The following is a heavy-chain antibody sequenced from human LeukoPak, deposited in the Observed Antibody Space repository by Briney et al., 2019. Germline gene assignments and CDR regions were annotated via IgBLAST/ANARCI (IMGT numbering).Heavy chain of an antibody. Sequence: SETLSLTCTVSGGSISSYYWSWIRQPAGKGLEWIGRIYTSGSTNYNPSLKSRVTMTVDTSKNQFSLKLTSVTAADTAVYYCARDYSNYIMDYWGQGTLVTVSS. CDR2: IYTSGST. D-gene: IGHD4-11*01. V-gene: IGHV4-4*07. J-gene: IGHJ4*02. CDR3: ARDYSNYIMDY. CDR1: GGSISSYY.